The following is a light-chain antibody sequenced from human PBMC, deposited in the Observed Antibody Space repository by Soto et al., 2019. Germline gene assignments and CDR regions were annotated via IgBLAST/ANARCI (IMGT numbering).Light chain of an antibody. Sequence: DIQLTQSPSFLSASVGDRVTITCRASQGISSYLGWYQQKPGKAPKLLIYAASTLQSGVPSRFSGSGSGTEFTLTISSLQPEDFATYYCQQLNSYPPFTFGPGTKVDIK. CDR3: QQLNSYPPFT. CDR2: AAS. CDR1: QGISSY. V-gene: IGKV1-9*01. J-gene: IGKJ3*01.